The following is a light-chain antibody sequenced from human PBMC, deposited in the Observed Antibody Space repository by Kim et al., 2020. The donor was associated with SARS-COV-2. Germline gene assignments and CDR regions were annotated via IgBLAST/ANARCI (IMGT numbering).Light chain of an antibody. CDR2: AVS. V-gene: IGKV1-16*02. CDR1: QGISNY. J-gene: IGKJ5*01. Sequence: ASVGDRVTITCRESQGISNYLAWFQQKPGKPPKSLIYAVSSLQSGVPSKFSGSGSGTDFTLTISSLQSEDSATYYCLQYSTYPITFGQGTRLEIK. CDR3: LQYSTYPIT.